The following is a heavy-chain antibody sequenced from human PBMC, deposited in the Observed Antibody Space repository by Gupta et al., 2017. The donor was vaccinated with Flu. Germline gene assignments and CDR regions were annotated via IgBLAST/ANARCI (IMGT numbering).Heavy chain of an antibody. J-gene: IGHJ4*02. D-gene: IGHD3-3*01. Sequence: QLQLVQSGAEVQKPGASVKVSCKASVYTFTDYYIHWVRQAPGQGLEWMGRISPNSGGTVSAQKFQGRVTLTRATSISTAYMELSSLKSDDTAVYFCARGARYLEWMPPINIDFWGQGTLVTGSS. CDR3: ARGARYLEWMPPINIDF. CDR1: VYTFTDYY. V-gene: IGHV1-2*06. CDR2: ISPNSGGT.